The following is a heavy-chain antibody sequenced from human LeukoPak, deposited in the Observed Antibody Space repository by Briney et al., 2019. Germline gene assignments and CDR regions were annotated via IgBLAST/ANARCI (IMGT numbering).Heavy chain of an antibody. D-gene: IGHD3-10*01. V-gene: IGHV3-23*01. CDR2: ISGSGGST. Sequence: PGGTLRLSCAASGFTFSSYGMGWVRQAPGKGLEWVSAISGSGGSTYYADSVKGRFTISRDNSKNTLYLQMNSLRAEDTAVYYCAKGRYYVDYWGQGTLVTVSS. CDR3: AKGRYYVDY. J-gene: IGHJ4*02. CDR1: GFTFSSYG.